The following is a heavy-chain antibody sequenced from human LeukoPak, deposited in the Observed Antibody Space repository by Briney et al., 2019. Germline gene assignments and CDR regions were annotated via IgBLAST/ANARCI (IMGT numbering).Heavy chain of an antibody. Sequence: SETLSLTCTVSGYSISSGYFWGWIRQPPGKGLEWIGSIYHSGSTSYNPSLKSRLTISVDTSKNQFSLKLNFVTAADTAMYYCARTRYYYNSRSYGAPYYFDYWGQGTLVTVSS. CDR2: IYHSGST. D-gene: IGHD3-10*01. CDR1: GYSISSGYF. CDR3: ARTRYYYNSRSYGAPYYFDY. J-gene: IGHJ4*02. V-gene: IGHV4-38-2*02.